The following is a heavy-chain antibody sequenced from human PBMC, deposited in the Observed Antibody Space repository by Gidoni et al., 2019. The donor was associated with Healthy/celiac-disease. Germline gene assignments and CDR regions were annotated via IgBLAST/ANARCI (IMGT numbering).Heavy chain of an antibody. CDR2: SYYSGST. D-gene: IGHD3-22*01. CDR1: GGSISSGDYY. J-gene: IGHJ5*02. Sequence: QVQLQQSGPGLVKPSQTLSLTCTVSGGSISSGDYYWSWIRQPPGKGLEWIGYSYYSGSTYYNPSLKSRVTISVDTSKNQVSLKLSSVTAADTAVYYCARGHTMIADVGWFDPWGQGTLVTVSS. CDR3: ARGHTMIADVGWFDP. V-gene: IGHV4-30-4*01.